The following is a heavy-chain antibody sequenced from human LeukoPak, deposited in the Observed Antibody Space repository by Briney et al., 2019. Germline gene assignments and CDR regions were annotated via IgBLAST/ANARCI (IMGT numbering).Heavy chain of an antibody. CDR3: ASIGEYSSSYFDY. J-gene: IGHJ4*02. CDR1: GGTFSSYA. D-gene: IGHD6-6*01. Sequence: ASVKVSCKASGGTFSSYAISWVRQAPGQGLEWTGGIIPIFGTANYAQKFQGRVTITADKSTSTAYMELSSLRSEDTAVYYCASIGEYSSSYFDYWGQGTLVTVSS. V-gene: IGHV1-69*06. CDR2: IIPIFGTA.